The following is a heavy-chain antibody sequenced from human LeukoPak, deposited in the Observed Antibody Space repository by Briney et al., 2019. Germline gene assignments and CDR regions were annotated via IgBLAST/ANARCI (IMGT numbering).Heavy chain of an antibody. CDR1: GFTFSDYY. D-gene: IGHD4-11*01. J-gene: IGHJ4*02. CDR3: ARDPKPYDYNPYFDY. Sequence: GGSLRLSCAASGFTFSDYYMSWIRQAPGKGLEWVAVIWYDGSNKYYADSVKGRFTISRDNSKNTLYLQMNSLRAEDTAVYYCARDPKPYDYNPYFDYWGQGTLVTVSS. CDR2: IWYDGSNK. V-gene: IGHV3-33*08.